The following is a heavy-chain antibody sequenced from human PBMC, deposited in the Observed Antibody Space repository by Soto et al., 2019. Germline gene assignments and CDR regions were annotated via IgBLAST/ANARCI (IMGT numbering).Heavy chain of an antibody. D-gene: IGHD5-18*01. CDR1: GFTFSSYA. CDR2: ISYDGSNK. J-gene: IGHJ4*02. CDR3: ARDWTEWIQLWAFDY. Sequence: ESGGGVVQPGRSLRLSCAASGFTFSSYAMHWVRQAPGKGLEWVAVISYDGSNKYYADSVKGRFTISRDNSKNTLYLQMNSLRAEDTAVYYCARDWTEWIQLWAFDYWGQGTLVTVSS. V-gene: IGHV3-30-3*01.